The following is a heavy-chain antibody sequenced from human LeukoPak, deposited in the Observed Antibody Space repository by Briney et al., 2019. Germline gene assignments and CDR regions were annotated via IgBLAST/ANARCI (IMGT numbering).Heavy chain of an antibody. CDR3: AKDYGGNARGPFDY. D-gene: IGHD4-23*01. CDR1: GFTFSSYA. Sequence: GGSLRLSCAASGFTFSSYAMSWVRQAPGKGLEWVANINQDGSEKYYADSVKGRFTISRDNAKNSLYLQMNSLRAEDMALYYCAKDYGGNARGPFDYWGQGTLVTVSS. V-gene: IGHV3-7*03. CDR2: INQDGSEK. J-gene: IGHJ4*02.